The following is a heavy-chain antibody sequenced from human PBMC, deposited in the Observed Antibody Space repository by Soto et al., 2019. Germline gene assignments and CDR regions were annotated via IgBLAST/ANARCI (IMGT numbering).Heavy chain of an antibody. V-gene: IGHV1-18*01. Sequence: QVQLVQSGAEVKKPGASVKVSCKASGYTFTSYGIILVRQAPGQGLEWMGWISAYNGNTNYAQKLKGRVTMTTDTSTSTAYMELRSLRSDDTAVYYCAGPSSGWYGSGMDVWGQGTTVTVSS. D-gene: IGHD6-19*01. CDR3: AGPSSGWYGSGMDV. CDR1: GYTFTSYG. J-gene: IGHJ6*02. CDR2: ISAYNGNT.